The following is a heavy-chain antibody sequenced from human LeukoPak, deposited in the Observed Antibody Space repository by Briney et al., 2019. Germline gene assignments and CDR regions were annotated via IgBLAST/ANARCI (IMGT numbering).Heavy chain of an antibody. CDR3: AREKHSRFESGISYFDY. CDR1: GYTFTSYG. V-gene: IGHV1-18*01. CDR2: ISAYNGNT. J-gene: IGHJ4*02. Sequence: ASVKVSCKASGYTFTSYGISWVRQAPGQGLEWMGWISAYNGNTNYAQKLQGRVTMTTDTSTSTAYMELRSLRSDDTAVYYCAREKHSRFESGISYFDYWGQGTLVTVSS. D-gene: IGHD6-13*01.